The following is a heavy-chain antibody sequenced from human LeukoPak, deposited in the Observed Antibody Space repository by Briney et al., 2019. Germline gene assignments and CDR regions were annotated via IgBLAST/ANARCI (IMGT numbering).Heavy chain of an antibody. Sequence: GGSLRLSCAASGFTFSSYWMSWVRQAPGKGLEWVANIKQDGSEKYYVDSVKGRFTISRDNAKNSLYLQMNSLRAEDTAVYYCARDQVSSGYYHPGYWGQGTLVTVSS. CDR2: IKQDGSEK. D-gene: IGHD3-22*01. CDR1: GFTFSSYW. V-gene: IGHV3-7*01. CDR3: ARDQVSSGYYHPGY. J-gene: IGHJ4*02.